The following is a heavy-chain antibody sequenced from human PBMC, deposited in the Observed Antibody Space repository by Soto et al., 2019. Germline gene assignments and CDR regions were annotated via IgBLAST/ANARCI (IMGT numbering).Heavy chain of an antibody. V-gene: IGHV3-64*01. CDR1: GFTFSGYA. CDR3: ARGAGLYCGGDCSPLDY. CDR2: ITTNGGNT. Sequence: GGSLRLSCAASGFTFSGYAMHWVRQAPGKGLEYVSGITTNGGNTYHANSVKGRFTISRDNSKSTLYLQMGSLRAEDMAVYYCARGAGLYCGGDCSPLDYWGQGTLVTVSS. D-gene: IGHD2-21*01. J-gene: IGHJ4*02.